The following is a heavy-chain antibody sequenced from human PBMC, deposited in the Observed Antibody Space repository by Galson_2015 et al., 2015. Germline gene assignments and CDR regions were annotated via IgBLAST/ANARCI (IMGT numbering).Heavy chain of an antibody. V-gene: IGHV4-59*01. J-gene: IGHJ4*02. CDR1: GGSISSFY. D-gene: IGHD2/OR15-2a*01. CDR3: ARAKYDSTTYWDF. Sequence: LSLTCTVSGGSISSFYWSWIRQPPGKGLEWIGYIYYSGSTNYNPSLKSRITISVDMSKNQFSLKLSSVTAADTAVYYCARAKYDSTTYWDFWGQGTLVTVSS. CDR2: IYYSGST.